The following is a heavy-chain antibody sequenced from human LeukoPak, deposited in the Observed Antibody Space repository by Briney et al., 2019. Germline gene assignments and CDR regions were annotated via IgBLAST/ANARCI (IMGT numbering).Heavy chain of an antibody. D-gene: IGHD2-2*01. V-gene: IGHV4-61*02. J-gene: IGHJ5*02. Sequence: PSQTLSLTCTVSGGSISSGSYYWSWIRQPAGRGLEWIGRIYTSGSTNYNPSLKSRVTISVDTSKNQFSLTLSSVTAADTAVYYCARGVAPAAYGKYNWFDPWGQGTLVTVSS. CDR1: GGSISSGSYY. CDR2: IYTSGST. CDR3: ARGVAPAAYGKYNWFDP.